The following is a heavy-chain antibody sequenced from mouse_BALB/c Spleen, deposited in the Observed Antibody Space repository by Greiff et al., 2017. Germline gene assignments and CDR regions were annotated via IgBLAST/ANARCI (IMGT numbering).Heavy chain of an antibody. J-gene: IGHJ3*01. D-gene: IGHD2-13*01. Sequence: QVQLHQSGPQLVRPGASVKISCKASGYSFTSYWMHWVKQRPGQGLEWIGMIDPSDSENRLNQKFKDKATLTVDKSSRTSYMQLSSPTSDESAVYYCARGEGYGDYAWFAYWGQGTLVTVSA. V-gene: IGHV1S126*01. CDR2: IDPSDSEN. CDR1: GYSFTSYW. CDR3: ARGEGYGDYAWFAY.